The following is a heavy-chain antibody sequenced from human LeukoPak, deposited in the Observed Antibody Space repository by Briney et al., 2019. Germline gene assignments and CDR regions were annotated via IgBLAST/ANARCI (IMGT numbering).Heavy chain of an antibody. CDR3: AKELYDFWSGYEGYFDY. CDR1: GFTFSSYW. D-gene: IGHD3-3*01. CDR2: ISGSGGST. V-gene: IGHV3-23*01. J-gene: IGHJ4*02. Sequence: GGSLRLSCAASGFTFSSYWMHWVRQAPGKGLEWVSAISGSGGSTYYADSVKGRFTISRDNSKNTLYLQMNSLRAEDTAVYYCAKELYDFWSGYEGYFDYWGQGTLVTVSS.